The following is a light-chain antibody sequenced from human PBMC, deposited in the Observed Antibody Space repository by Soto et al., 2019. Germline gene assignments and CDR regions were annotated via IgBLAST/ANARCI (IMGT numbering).Light chain of an antibody. CDR3: SSYAVNKVI. CDR2: EVT. J-gene: IGLJ2*01. Sequence: QSVLTQPPSASGSPGQSVTLSCTGTSSDVGGYNYVSWYQQHPGKAPKLMIYEVTKLPSGVPDRFSGYKSGNTASLTVSGLQAEDEADYYCSSYAVNKVIFGGGTKLTVL. V-gene: IGLV2-8*01. CDR1: SSDVGGYNY.